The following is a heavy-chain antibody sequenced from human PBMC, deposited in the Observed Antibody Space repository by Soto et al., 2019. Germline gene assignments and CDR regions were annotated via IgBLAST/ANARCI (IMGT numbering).Heavy chain of an antibody. CDR2: IYYSGST. CDR3: ARRYGAFFDY. Sequence: SETLSLTCTVSGGSISSYYWSWIRQPPGKGLEWIGYIYYSGSTNYNPSLKSRVTISVDTSKNQFSLKLSSVTAADTAVYYCARRYGAFFDYWGQGTLVTVAS. V-gene: IGHV4-59*01. J-gene: IGHJ4*02. CDR1: GGSISSYY. D-gene: IGHD4-17*01.